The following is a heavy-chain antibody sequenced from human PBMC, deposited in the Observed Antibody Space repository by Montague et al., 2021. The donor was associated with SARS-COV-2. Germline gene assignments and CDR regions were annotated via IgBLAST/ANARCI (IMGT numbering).Heavy chain of an antibody. V-gene: IGHV4-59*01. CDR1: GGSISSYY. CDR3: ARGREYSSSAGFDY. Sequence: SETQSLTCTVSGGSISSYYWSWIRQPPGKGLEWIGYIYYSGSTNYNPSLKSRVTISVDTSKNQFSLKLSSVTAADTAVYYCARGREYSSSAGFDYWGQGTLVTVSS. J-gene: IGHJ4*02. D-gene: IGHD6-6*01. CDR2: IYYSGST.